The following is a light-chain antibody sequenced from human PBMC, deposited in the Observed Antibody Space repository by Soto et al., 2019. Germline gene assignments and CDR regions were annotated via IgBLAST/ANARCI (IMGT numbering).Light chain of an antibody. CDR3: AAWDDSLSGPV. J-gene: IGLJ2*01. V-gene: IGLV1-47*02. CDR1: SSSIGSNY. CDR2: SDD. Sequence: QSVLTQPPSASGTPGQRVTISCSGSSSSIGSNYVYWYQHVPGTAPKLLIYSDDQRPSGVPDRFSGSKSGTSASLAISGLRSEDEADYYCAAWDDSLSGPVFGGGTKLTVL.